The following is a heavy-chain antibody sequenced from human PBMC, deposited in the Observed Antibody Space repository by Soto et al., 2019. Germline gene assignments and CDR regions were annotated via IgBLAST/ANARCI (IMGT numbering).Heavy chain of an antibody. Sequence: QIQLVQSGAEVKRPGASVKVSCKASGYTFSTHGITWVRQAPGQGLEWMGWISAFNGNSKYAQKFQGRVTMTTDTSTATAYMELRSRRFDDPAVYYCAKGVYEYTSWGQGTLVTVSS. CDR1: GYTFSTHG. V-gene: IGHV1-18*01. J-gene: IGHJ5*02. CDR2: ISAFNGNS. CDR3: AKGVYEYTS. D-gene: IGHD3-16*01.